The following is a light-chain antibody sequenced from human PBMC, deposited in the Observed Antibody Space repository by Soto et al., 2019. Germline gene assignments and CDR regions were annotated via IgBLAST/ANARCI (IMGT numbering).Light chain of an antibody. Sequence: QSARTQPPSASGSPGQSVAISCTGTISDVGGYNYVSWYQQHPGKAPKLMIYEVNKRPSGVPDRFSGSKSGNTASLTVSGLQAEDEADYYCSSYAGSRNVFGTGTKVTVL. CDR2: EVN. CDR3: SSYAGSRNV. J-gene: IGLJ1*01. CDR1: ISDVGGYNY. V-gene: IGLV2-8*01.